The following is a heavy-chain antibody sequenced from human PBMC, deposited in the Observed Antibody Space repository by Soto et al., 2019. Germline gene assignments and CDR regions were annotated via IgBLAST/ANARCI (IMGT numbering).Heavy chain of an antibody. V-gene: IGHV1-69*02. CDR3: ASWNGYYGSGSYYASDY. CDR1: GCTFSSYT. Sequence: SVKVSCKASGCTFSSYTISWVRQAPGQGLEWMGRIIPILGIANYAQKFQGRVTITADKSTSTAYMELSSLRSEDTAVYYCASWNGYYGSGSYYASDYWGQGTLVTVSP. D-gene: IGHD3-10*01. CDR2: IIPILGIA. J-gene: IGHJ4*02.